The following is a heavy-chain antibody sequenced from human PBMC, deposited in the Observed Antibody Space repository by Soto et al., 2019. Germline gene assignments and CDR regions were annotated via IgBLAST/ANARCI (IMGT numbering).Heavy chain of an antibody. CDR1: GFTFGDYA. Sequence: SLRLSCAGSGFTFGDYALGWFRQAPGKGLEWVGFIRSKTYGGTTEYAASVRGRFTISRDDSKNIAYLQMNSLNTDDTAVYYCTRDAIDYGDYLFFYWGQGALVTVSS. D-gene: IGHD4-17*01. V-gene: IGHV3-49*03. CDR2: IRSKTYGGTT. J-gene: IGHJ4*02. CDR3: TRDAIDYGDYLFFY.